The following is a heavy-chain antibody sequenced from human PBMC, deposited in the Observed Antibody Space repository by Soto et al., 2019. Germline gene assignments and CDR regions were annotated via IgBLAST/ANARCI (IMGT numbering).Heavy chain of an antibody. D-gene: IGHD3-3*01. CDR2: ISAYNGNT. Sequence: ASVKVSCKASGYTFTSYGISWVRQAPGQGLEWMGWISAYNGNTNYAQKLQGRVTMTTDTSTSTAYMELRSLRSDDTAVYYCARDPRITIFGVVINDWFDPWGQGTLVTV. CDR1: GYTFTSYG. CDR3: ARDPRITIFGVVINDWFDP. J-gene: IGHJ5*02. V-gene: IGHV1-18*01.